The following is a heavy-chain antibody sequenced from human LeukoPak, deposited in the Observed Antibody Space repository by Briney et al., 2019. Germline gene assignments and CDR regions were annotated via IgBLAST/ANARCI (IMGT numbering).Heavy chain of an antibody. D-gene: IGHD3-22*01. Sequence: GGSLRLSCAASGFTLSSYAMSWVRQAPGKGLVWVSRINSDGINTSYADSVKGRFTISRDNAKNTLNLQMNSLRAEDTAVYYCARGLGQYYDTSDNWFDPWGQGTLVTVSS. CDR1: GFTLSSYA. J-gene: IGHJ5*02. CDR2: INSDGINT. CDR3: ARGLGQYYDTSDNWFDP. V-gene: IGHV3-74*01.